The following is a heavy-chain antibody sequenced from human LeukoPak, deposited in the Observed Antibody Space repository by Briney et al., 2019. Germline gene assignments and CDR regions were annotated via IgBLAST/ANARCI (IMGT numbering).Heavy chain of an antibody. J-gene: IGHJ4*02. CDR2: ISGTGGTT. CDR3: AKHVPFGDY. D-gene: IGHD3-10*01. Sequence: GGSLRPSCAASGFTFSSYAMSWVRQAPGKGLEWISFISGTGGTTFYADSVKGRFTISRDNSENTLYLQMNSLRDDDTAVYYCAKHVPFGDYWGQGTLVTVSS. CDR1: GFTFSSYA. V-gene: IGHV3-23*01.